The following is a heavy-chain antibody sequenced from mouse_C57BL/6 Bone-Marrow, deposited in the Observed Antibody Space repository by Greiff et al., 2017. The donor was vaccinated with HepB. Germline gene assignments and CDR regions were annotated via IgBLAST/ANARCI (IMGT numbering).Heavy chain of an antibody. CDR1: GFTFSDYY. D-gene: IGHD2-5*01. V-gene: IGHV5-12*01. CDR2: ISNGGGST. CDR3: ARQNYSNSYFDY. Sequence: EVNLVESGGGLVQPGGSLKLSCAASGFTFSDYYMYWVRQTPEKRLEWVAYISNGGGSTYYPDTVKGRFTISRDNAKNTLYLQMSRLKSEDTAMYYCARQNYSNSYFDYWGQGTTLTVSS. J-gene: IGHJ2*01.